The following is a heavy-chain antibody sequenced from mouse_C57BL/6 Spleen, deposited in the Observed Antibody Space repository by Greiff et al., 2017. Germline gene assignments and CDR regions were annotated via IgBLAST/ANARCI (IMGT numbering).Heavy chain of an antibody. D-gene: IGHD2-5*01. Sequence: VKLQQSGAELVRPGTSVKVSCKASGYAFTNYLIEWVKQRPGQGLEWIGVINPGSGGTNYNEKFKGKATLTADKSSSTAYMQLSSLTSEDSAVYFCASSHSNYGGYAMDYWGQGTSVTVSS. V-gene: IGHV1-54*01. CDR2: INPGSGGT. CDR1: GYAFTNYL. CDR3: ASSHSNYGGYAMDY. J-gene: IGHJ4*01.